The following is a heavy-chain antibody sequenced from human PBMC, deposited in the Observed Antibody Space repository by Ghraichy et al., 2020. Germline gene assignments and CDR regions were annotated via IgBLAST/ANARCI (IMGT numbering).Heavy chain of an antibody. CDR1: GGSVTNSSHC. D-gene: IGHD3-10*01. J-gene: IGHJ4*01. CDR2: ISYTGNT. V-gene: IGHV4-39*07. Sequence: SETLSLTCTVSGGSVTNSSHCWGWVRQAPGRGLEWIATISYTGNTYYNPSLKSQVSISVDTSQNQFSLTVSSVAAADTAIYYCARHVRVRGGVPKFFFDFWGRGTPVTVSS. CDR3: ARHVRVRGGVPKFFFDF.